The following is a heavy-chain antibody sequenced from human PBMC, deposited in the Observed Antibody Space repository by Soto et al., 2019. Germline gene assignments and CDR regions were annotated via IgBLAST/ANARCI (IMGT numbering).Heavy chain of an antibody. J-gene: IGHJ6*03. V-gene: IGHV3-20*01. CDR3: ARLGNRGLLWFGELGGPSYMDV. D-gene: IGHD3-10*01. Sequence: EVQLVESGGGVVRPGGSLRLSCAASGFTFDDYGMSWVRQAPGKGLEWVSGINWNGGSTGYADSVKGRFTISRDNAKNSLYLQMNSLRAEDTALYHCARLGNRGLLWFGELGGPSYMDVWGKGTTVTVSS. CDR2: INWNGGST. CDR1: GFTFDDYG.